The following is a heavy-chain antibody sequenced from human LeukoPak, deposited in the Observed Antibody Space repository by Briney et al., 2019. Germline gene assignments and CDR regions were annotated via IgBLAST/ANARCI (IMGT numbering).Heavy chain of an antibody. CDR3: AGDIVSYSSGWYLSDSDAFDI. D-gene: IGHD6-19*01. J-gene: IGHJ3*02. CDR1: GYTFTGYY. Sequence: ASVKVSCKASGYTFTGYYMHWVRQAPGQGLEWMGWINPNSGGTNYAQKFQGRVTMTRDTSISTAYMELSRLRSDDTAVYYCAGDIVSYSSGWYLSDSDAFDIWGQGTMVTVSS. CDR2: INPNSGGT. V-gene: IGHV1-2*02.